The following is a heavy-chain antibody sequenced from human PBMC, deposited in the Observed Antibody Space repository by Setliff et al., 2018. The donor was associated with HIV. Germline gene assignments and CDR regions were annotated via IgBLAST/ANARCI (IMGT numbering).Heavy chain of an antibody. CDR1: GFTFFDYA. CDR3: TRSHSTRDAFDI. D-gene: IGHD2-2*01. Sequence: PGGSLRLSCAASGFTFFDYAWNWVRQAPGKGLEWVSSISSSGSYIYYADSVKGRFTISRDHATSALYLQMDSMRAGDTALYYCTRSHSTRDAFDIWGQGTMVTVSS. J-gene: IGHJ3*02. CDR2: ISSSGSYI. V-gene: IGHV3-21*01.